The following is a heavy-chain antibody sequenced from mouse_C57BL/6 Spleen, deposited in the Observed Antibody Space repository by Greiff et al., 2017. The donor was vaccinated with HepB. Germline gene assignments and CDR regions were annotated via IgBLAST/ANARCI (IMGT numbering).Heavy chain of an antibody. CDR1: GYSFTSYY. CDR3: ARSPDGYPFAY. CDR2: IYPGSGNT. Sequence: VQLQQSGPELVKPGASVKISCKASGYSFTSYYIHWVKQRPGQGLEWIGWIYPGSGNTKYNEKFKGKATLTADTSSSTAYMQLSSLTSEDSAVYYCARSPDGYPFAYWGQVTLVTVSA. J-gene: IGHJ3*01. V-gene: IGHV1-66*01. D-gene: IGHD2-3*01.